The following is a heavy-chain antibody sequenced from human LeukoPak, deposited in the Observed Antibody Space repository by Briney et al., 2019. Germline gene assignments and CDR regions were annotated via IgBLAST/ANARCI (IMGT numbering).Heavy chain of an antibody. CDR3: LIWARYYGSGNPIDY. Sequence: GGSLRLSCSASGFTLSSYAMHWVRQAPGQGMDYVSAISSNGGSTYYADSVKARFTISNVNCKNTIYLQISSLRPEATALYYCLIWARYYGSGNPIDYWGQGTLVSVSS. D-gene: IGHD3-10*01. CDR2: ISSNGGST. CDR1: GFTLSSYA. J-gene: IGHJ4*02. V-gene: IGHV3-64D*06.